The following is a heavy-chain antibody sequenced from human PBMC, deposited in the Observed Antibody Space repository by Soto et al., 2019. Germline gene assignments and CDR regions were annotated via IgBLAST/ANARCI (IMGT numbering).Heavy chain of an antibody. CDR2: ISSSSTTK. D-gene: IGHD2-15*01. J-gene: IGHJ5*02. V-gene: IGHV3-48*01. CDR3: ARDGCSGSNCLTWFDP. CDR1: EFNIISYS. Sequence: GGSQRLPCRAAEFNIISYSVNCVSKKTGKGLEWVSYISSSSTTKYYADSVMGGFTISRDNAEDSLYLQMNSLRAEGTAVYYCARDGCSGSNCLTWFDPWGQGTLVTVSS.